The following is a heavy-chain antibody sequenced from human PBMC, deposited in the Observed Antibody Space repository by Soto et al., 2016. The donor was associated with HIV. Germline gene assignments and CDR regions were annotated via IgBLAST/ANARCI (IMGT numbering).Heavy chain of an antibody. CDR1: GFKFGDFG. CDR3: TRVGGDSSVIVVDYYFDY. J-gene: IGHJ4*02. Sequence: EVQLVESGGGLVQPGRSLRLSCRTSGFKFGDFGLTWVRQAPGKGLELIGFIRTKVYGASTDYAASVRGRFSISRDDSRDIAYLQMNSLKTDDTAVYFCTRVGGDSSVIVVDYYFDYWGQGTLVTVSS. CDR2: IRTKVYGAST. D-gene: IGHD3-22*01. V-gene: IGHV3-49*04.